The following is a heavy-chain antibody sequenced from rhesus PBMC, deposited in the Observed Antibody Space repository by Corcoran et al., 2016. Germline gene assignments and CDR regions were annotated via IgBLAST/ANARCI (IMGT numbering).Heavy chain of an antibody. CDR3: ARGDSSTYWED. J-gene: IGHJ4*01. Sequence: QVQLQESGPGLVKPSETPSLTCAVSGYATSSTYWSWLRQPPGKGREWIGYIYGSSGSTTYNPSIKSRVTISTDTSKNQFSLKLSSVTAADTAVYYCARGDSSTYWEDWGQGVLVTVSS. CDR1: GYATSSTY. CDR2: IYGSSGST. D-gene: IGHD2-15*01. V-gene: IGHV4-147*01.